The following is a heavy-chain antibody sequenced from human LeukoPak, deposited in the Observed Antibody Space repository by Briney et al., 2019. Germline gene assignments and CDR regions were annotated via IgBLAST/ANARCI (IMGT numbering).Heavy chain of an antibody. J-gene: IGHJ4*02. CDR2: INHSGST. V-gene: IGHV4-34*01. CDR3: ARGGRWNRLYDY. D-gene: IGHD1-1*01. CDR1: GGSFSGYY. Sequence: SETLSLTCAVYGGSFSGYYWSWIRQPPGKGLEWIGEINHSGSTNYNPSLKSRVTISVDTSKNQFSLKLSSVTAADTAVYYRARGGRWNRLYDYWGQGTLVTVSS.